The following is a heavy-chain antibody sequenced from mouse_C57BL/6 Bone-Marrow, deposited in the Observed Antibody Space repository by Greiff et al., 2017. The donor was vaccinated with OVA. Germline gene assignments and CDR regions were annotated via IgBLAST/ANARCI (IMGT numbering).Heavy chain of an antibody. CDR2: ILPGSGST. J-gene: IGHJ3*01. CDR3: ARRPPITTVVAGD. Sequence: VQLQPSGADLMTPGASVQLSCKATGYTFTGYWIEWVKQRPGHGLEWIGEILPGSGSTNYNEKFKGKATLTVATSSSTAYMQLSSLTSEDFAVYYCARRPPITTVVAGDWGQGTLVTVSA. CDR1: GYTFTGYW. D-gene: IGHD1-1*01. V-gene: IGHV1-9*01.